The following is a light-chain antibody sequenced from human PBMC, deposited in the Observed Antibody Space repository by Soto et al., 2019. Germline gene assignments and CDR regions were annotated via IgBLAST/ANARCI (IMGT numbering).Light chain of an antibody. CDR1: SSNIGARFD. CDR2: SNN. V-gene: IGLV1-40*01. CDR3: QSCASSLSAYV. J-gene: IGLJ1*01. Sequence: QSVLTQPPSVSGAPGQRVTISCTGSSSNIGARFDVHWYQQLPGSAPKLLIYSNNNRPSGVPDRFSVSRSATSASLAITGLQAADEAEDHCQSCASSLSAYVFGTAPK.